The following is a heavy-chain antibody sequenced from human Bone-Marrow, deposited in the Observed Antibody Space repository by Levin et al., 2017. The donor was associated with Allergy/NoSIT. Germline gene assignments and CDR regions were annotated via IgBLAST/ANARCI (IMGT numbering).Heavy chain of an antibody. CDR1: GYTFTMYG. V-gene: IGHV1-18*01. CDR2: ISAHHGNA. Sequence: GGSLRLSCKASGYTFTMYGISWVRQAPGQGLEWMGWISAHHGNANYAQKVQARVTMTTDTSTSTAYMELRSLRSDDTAVYYCARDFGPYDSSGYYPYWGQGSPVTVSS. D-gene: IGHD3-22*01. J-gene: IGHJ4*02. CDR3: ARDFGPYDSSGYYPY.